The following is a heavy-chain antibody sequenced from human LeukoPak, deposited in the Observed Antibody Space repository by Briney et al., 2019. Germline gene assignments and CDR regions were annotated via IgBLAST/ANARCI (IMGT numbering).Heavy chain of an antibody. V-gene: IGHV5-51*01. D-gene: IGHD2/OR15-2a*01. CDR3: ARRASLLYYFDY. CDR2: IYPGDSDT. CDR1: GYSFTTSW. Sequence: GESLKISCKGSGYSFTTSWIGWVRQMPGKGLKWMGIIYPGDSDTRYSPSFQGQVTISADKSISTAYLQWSSLKASDTAIYYCARRASLLYYFDYWGQGTLVTVSS. J-gene: IGHJ4*02.